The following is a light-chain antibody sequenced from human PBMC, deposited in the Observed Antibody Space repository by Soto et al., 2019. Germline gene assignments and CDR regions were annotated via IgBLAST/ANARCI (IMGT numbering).Light chain of an antibody. J-gene: IGKJ1*01. CDR2: GAS. Sequence: VLTQSPDSLSLSPGETATLSCRADQYISSKLAWYQQKPGQAPRLLFSGASSRATDTPDRFSGSGFGTDFTLIISRLETEDFSMYYCQQYGDPPWTFGQGTRVDLK. V-gene: IGKV3-20*01. CDR1: QYISSK. CDR3: QQYGDPPWT.